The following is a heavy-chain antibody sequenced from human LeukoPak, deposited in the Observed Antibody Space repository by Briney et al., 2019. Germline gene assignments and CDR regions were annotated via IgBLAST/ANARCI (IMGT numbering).Heavy chain of an antibody. V-gene: IGHV3-23*01. J-gene: IGHJ4*02. D-gene: IGHD6-13*01. CDR1: GFTFSSYA. CDR3: AKTRPLDSSSWSHGDY. CDR2: ISGSGDST. Sequence: GGSLRLSCAASGFTFSSYAMSWVRQAPGKGLEWVSAISGSGDSTYYGDSVKGRFTIPRDNSKNTLYLQMNSLRAEDTAVYYCAKTRPLDSSSWSHGDYWGQGTLVAVSS.